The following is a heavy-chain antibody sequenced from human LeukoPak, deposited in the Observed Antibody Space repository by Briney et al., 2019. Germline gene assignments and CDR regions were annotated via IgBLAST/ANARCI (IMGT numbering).Heavy chain of an antibody. CDR3: ARGIAVAVDYYYHYMDV. D-gene: IGHD6-19*01. CDR1: GGSFSGYY. Sequence: PSETLSLTCVVYGGSFSGYYWSCIRQAPGKGLEWIGEISHGGITKYNPSLTSRVTISVDSSKKQLSLNLTSVTAADTAVYYCARGIAVAVDYYYHYMDVWGKGTTLTVSS. V-gene: IGHV4-34*01. J-gene: IGHJ6*03. CDR2: ISHGGIT.